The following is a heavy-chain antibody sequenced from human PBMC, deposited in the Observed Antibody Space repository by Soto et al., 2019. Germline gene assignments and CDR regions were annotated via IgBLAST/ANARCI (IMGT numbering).Heavy chain of an antibody. CDR1: GFTFSSYG. V-gene: IGHV3-30*18. CDR2: ISYDGSNK. CDR3: AKDTRSSPPYYDSSGYYPDY. Sequence: PGGSLRLSCAASGFTFSSYGMHWVRQAPGKGLEWVAVISYDGSNKYYADSVKGRFTISRDNSKNTLYLQMNSLRAEDTAVYYCAKDTRSSPPYYDSSGYYPDYWGQGTLVTVSS. D-gene: IGHD3-22*01. J-gene: IGHJ4*02.